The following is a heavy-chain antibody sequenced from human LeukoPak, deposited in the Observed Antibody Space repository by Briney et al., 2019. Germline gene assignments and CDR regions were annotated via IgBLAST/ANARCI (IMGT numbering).Heavy chain of an antibody. V-gene: IGHV3-23*01. Sequence: GGSLRLSCAASGLTFSTYVMNWVRQTPGKGLEWVSAISGSGGSTYYADSVKGRFTISRDNSKNTLYLQMNSLRAEDTAVYYCAKARMVRGAPNWSDPWGQGTLVTVSS. CDR1: GLTFSTYV. J-gene: IGHJ5*02. CDR2: ISGSGGST. D-gene: IGHD3-10*01. CDR3: AKARMVRGAPNWSDP.